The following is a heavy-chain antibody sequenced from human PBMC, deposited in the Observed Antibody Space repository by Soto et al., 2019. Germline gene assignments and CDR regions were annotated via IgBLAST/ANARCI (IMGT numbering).Heavy chain of an antibody. V-gene: IGHV4-59*01. CDR2: ISHSGNT. J-gene: IGHJ4*02. D-gene: IGHD2-15*01. Sequence: SETLSLTCTVSGGSIISGYWSWIRQPPGKGLEWIGYISHSGNTNYNPSVKSRVTLSVDTPKNQFSLRLSSVTTADTAVYYCAGLRGYAGSPIDYWGQGTLVTVSS. CDR1: GGSIISGY. CDR3: AGLRGYAGSPIDY.